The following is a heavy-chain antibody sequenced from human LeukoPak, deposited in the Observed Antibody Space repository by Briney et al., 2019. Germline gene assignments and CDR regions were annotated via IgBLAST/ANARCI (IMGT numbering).Heavy chain of an antibody. Sequence: HGASVKVSCKASGYTFTSYAMNWVRQAPGQGLEWMGWINTNTGNPTYAQGFTGRFVFSLDTSVSTAYLQISSLKAEDTAVYYCARWARLVTTYYYYYYYMDVWGKGTTVTVSS. CDR1: GYTFTSYA. D-gene: IGHD1-14*01. V-gene: IGHV7-4-1*02. CDR3: ARWARLVTTYYYYYYYMDV. J-gene: IGHJ6*03. CDR2: INTNTGNP.